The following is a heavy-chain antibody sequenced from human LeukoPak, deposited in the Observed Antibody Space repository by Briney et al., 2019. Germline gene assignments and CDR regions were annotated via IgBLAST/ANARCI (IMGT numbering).Heavy chain of an antibody. D-gene: IGHD6-13*01. V-gene: IGHV4-34*01. CDR2: INHSGST. Sequence: PSETLSLTCAVYGGSFSGYYWSWIRQPPGKGLEWIGEINHSGSTNYNPSLKSRVTISVDTSKNQFSLKLSSVTAADTAVYYCARLRQQLVLPSYYYYYGMDVWGQGTTVTVSS. CDR1: GGSFSGYY. J-gene: IGHJ6*02. CDR3: ARLRQQLVLPSYYYYYGMDV.